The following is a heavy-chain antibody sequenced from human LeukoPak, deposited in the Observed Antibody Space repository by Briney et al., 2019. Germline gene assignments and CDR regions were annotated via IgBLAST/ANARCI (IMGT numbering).Heavy chain of an antibody. CDR2: IYYSGST. CDR1: GGSISSRTYY. V-gene: IGHV4-39*01. D-gene: IGHD2-21*01. J-gene: IGHJ4*02. Sequence: SETLSLTCTVSGGSISSRTYYWGWVRQPPGKGLEWIGSIYYSGSTYYNPSLKSRVTISVDTSKNQFSLKLSSVPAADTAVYYCARLYCGGDCYFNPYFDYWGQGTLVTVSS. CDR3: ARLYCGGDCYFNPYFDY.